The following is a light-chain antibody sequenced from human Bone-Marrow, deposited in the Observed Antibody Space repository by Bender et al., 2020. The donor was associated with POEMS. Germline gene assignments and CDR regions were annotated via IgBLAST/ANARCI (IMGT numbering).Light chain of an antibody. V-gene: IGLV1-40*01. J-gene: IGLJ3*02. Sequence: QSVLTQPPSVSAAPRQRVTISCTGSSSNTGSGYDINWYQHLPVTAPKLLIYGYNNRPSGVPDRFSGSKSGTSASLAITGLQAEDEGDYYCQSYDNSLGGWVFGGGTKLTVL. CDR2: GYN. CDR1: SSNTGSGYD. CDR3: QSYDNSLGGWV.